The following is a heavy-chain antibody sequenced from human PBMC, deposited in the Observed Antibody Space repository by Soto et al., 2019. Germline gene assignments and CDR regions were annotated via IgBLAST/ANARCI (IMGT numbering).Heavy chain of an antibody. D-gene: IGHD3-16*01. V-gene: IGHV3-53*04. Sequence: GGSLRLSCAASGFTVSSNYMSWVRQAPGKGLEWVSVIYSGGSTYYTDSVKGRFTISRHNSKNKLYLQMNSLRAEDTAVYYCARATITFGGVMDYFDYWGQGTLVTVSS. CDR3: ARATITFGGVMDYFDY. CDR1: GFTVSSNY. J-gene: IGHJ4*02. CDR2: IYSGGST.